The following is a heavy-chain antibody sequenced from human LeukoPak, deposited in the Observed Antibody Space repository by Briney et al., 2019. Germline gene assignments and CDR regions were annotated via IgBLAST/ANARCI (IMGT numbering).Heavy chain of an antibody. CDR2: ISWNSGNI. CDR1: GFSFDDYT. CDR3: ANHYGDYYGMDV. D-gene: IGHD4-17*01. V-gene: IGHV3-9*01. Sequence: GGSLRLSCAASGFSFDDYTMHWVRQAPGKGLEWVSGISWNSGNIGYADSVRGRFTISRDNAKNSLYLQMNSLRPEDTALYYCANHYGDYYGMDVWGQGTTVIVSS. J-gene: IGHJ6*02.